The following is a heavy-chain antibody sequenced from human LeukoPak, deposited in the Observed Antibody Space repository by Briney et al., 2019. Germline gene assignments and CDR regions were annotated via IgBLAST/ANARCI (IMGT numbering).Heavy chain of an antibody. Sequence: SGGSLRLSCAASGFSFSSYAMSWVRQAPGKGLEWVSDINGSGGRKYYADSVKGRFTISRDNSKNTLYLQMNSLRAEDTAVYYCAREKKDDAFDIWGQGTMVTVSS. CDR3: AREKKDDAFDI. CDR1: GFSFSSYA. V-gene: IGHV3-23*01. CDR2: INGSGGRK. J-gene: IGHJ3*02.